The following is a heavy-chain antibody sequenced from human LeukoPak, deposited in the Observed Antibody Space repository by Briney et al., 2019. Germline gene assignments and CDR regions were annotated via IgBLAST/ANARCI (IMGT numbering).Heavy chain of an antibody. CDR2: INPNSGGT. Sequence: ASVTVSCTASGYTFTGYYMHWVRQAPGQGLEWMGWINPNSGGTNYAQKFQGRVTMTRDTSISTAYMELSRLRSDDTAVYYCARRQGGDSSGYKRFDYWGQGTLVTVSS. CDR1: GYTFTGYY. CDR3: ARRQGGDSSGYKRFDY. J-gene: IGHJ4*02. D-gene: IGHD3-22*01. V-gene: IGHV1-2*02.